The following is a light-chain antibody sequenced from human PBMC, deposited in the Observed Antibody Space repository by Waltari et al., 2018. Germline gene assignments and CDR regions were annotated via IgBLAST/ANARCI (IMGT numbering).Light chain of an antibody. Sequence: DIQMTQSTSSLSASVGDKVTITCRASQGISNSLAWYQQRPGKAPKLLVYATSGLHSGVPSRFSGSRSATDYTLPISGLQPEDSATYSCQQYYSSPPTFGPGTKVYIK. CDR1: QGISNS. V-gene: IGKV1-NL1*01. CDR3: QQYYSSPPT. J-gene: IGKJ3*01. CDR2: ATS.